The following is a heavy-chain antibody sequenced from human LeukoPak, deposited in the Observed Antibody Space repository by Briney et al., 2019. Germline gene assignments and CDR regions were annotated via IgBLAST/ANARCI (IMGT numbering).Heavy chain of an antibody. CDR3: AGVVVAAYHREYYFDY. D-gene: IGHD2-15*01. CDR1: GGSISSYY. J-gene: IGHJ4*02. Sequence: SETLSLTCTVYGGSISSYYWSWIRQPPGKGLEWIGYIYYSGSTNYNPSLKSRVTISVDTSKNQFSLKLSSVTAADTAVYYCAGVVVAAYHREYYFDYWGQGTLVTVSS. V-gene: IGHV4-59*01. CDR2: IYYSGST.